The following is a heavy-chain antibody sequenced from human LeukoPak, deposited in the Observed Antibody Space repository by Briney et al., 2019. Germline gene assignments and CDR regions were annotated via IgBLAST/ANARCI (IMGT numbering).Heavy chain of an antibody. CDR2: IRYDGTNK. CDR3: ANGLATVTTPAEVS. V-gene: IGHV3-30*02. CDR1: GFSFSTYG. Sequence: GGSLRLSCAASGFSFSTYGMHWVRQAPGKGLEWVAFIRYDGTNKFYVDSVKGRFTISRDNSKNTLYLHLNSLRAEDTAIYYCANGLATVTTPAEVSWGQGTLVTVSS. D-gene: IGHD4-17*01. J-gene: IGHJ5*02.